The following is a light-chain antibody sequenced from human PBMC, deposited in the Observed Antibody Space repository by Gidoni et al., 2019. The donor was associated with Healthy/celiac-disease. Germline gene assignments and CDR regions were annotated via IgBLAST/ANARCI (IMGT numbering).Light chain of an antibody. CDR3: QQYGSSPRT. CDR2: GAT. Sequence: EIVLTQSPGTLSWSPGERATLSCRASQSVSSSYLAWYQQKPGQAPRLLIYGATSRATGLPDRFSGSGSGTDFTLTISRLEPEDFAVYYCQQYGSSPRTFGQGTKVEIK. V-gene: IGKV3-20*01. CDR1: QSVSSSY. J-gene: IGKJ1*01.